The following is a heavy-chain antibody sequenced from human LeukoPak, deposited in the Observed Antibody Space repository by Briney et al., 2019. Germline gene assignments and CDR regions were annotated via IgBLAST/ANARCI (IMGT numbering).Heavy chain of an antibody. Sequence: PSETLSLTCTVSGGSISSGGYYWSWIRQHPGKGLEWIGYIYYSGSTYYNPSLKSRVTISVDTSKNQFSLKLSSVTAADTAVYYCAREGDYSNYPDPWGQGTLVTVSS. CDR1: GGSISSGGYY. D-gene: IGHD4-11*01. CDR2: IYYSGST. CDR3: AREGDYSNYPDP. J-gene: IGHJ5*02. V-gene: IGHV4-31*03.